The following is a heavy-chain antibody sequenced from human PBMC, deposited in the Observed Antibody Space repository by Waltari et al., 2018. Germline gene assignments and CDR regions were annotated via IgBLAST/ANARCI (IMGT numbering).Heavy chain of an antibody. CDR3: ARGFVVPAANDY. Sequence: EVQLVESGGGLVQPGGSLRLSCAASGFTFSSYEMNWVRQAPGRGLEWGSYISSSGSTIYYADSVKGRFTISRDNAKNSLYLQMNSLRAEDTAVYYCARGFVVPAANDYWGQGTLVTVSS. J-gene: IGHJ4*02. CDR2: ISSSGSTI. V-gene: IGHV3-48*03. D-gene: IGHD2-2*01. CDR1: GFTFSSYE.